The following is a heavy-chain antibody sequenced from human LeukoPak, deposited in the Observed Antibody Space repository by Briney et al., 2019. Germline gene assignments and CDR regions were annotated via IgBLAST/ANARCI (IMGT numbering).Heavy chain of an antibody. CDR1: GGTISSGDYY. V-gene: IGHV4-30-4*01. CDR2: IYYSGST. CDR3: ARGLYYDSSGYYGYYFDY. D-gene: IGHD3-22*01. J-gene: IGHJ4*02. Sequence: SETLSLTCTVSGGTISSGDYYWSWIRQPPGKGLEWIGYIYYSGSTYYNPSLKSRVTISVDTSKNQFSLKLSSVTAADTAVYYCARGLYYDSSGYYGYYFDYWGQGALVTVSS.